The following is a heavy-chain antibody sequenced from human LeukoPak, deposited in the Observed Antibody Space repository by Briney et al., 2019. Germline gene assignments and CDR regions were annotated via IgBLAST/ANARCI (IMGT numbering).Heavy chain of an antibody. J-gene: IGHJ4*02. V-gene: IGHV3-30*03. D-gene: IGHD6-19*01. Sequence: GRSLRLSCAASGFSFHDHGMDWVRQAPGKGLEWMAVIAADGGVKQYADSVKGRFSLSRDNSKNTVSLQMNGLTAEDTAVYYCAREATWGQWYFDLWGQGAPVTVSS. CDR3: AREATWGQWYFDL. CDR1: GFSFHDHG. CDR2: IAADGGVK.